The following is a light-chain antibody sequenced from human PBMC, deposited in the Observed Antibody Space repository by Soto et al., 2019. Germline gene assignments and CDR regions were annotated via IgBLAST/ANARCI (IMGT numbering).Light chain of an antibody. CDR3: SSYTSSSPLV. CDR2: DVS. V-gene: IGLV2-14*01. J-gene: IGLJ2*01. Sequence: QSALTQPASVSGSPGQSITISCTGTSSDVGGYNYVSWYQQHPGKAPKPMIYDVSNRPSGVSNRFSGSKSGNTASLTISGLQAEDEADYYCSSYTSSSPLVFGGGTKLTVL. CDR1: SSDVGGYNY.